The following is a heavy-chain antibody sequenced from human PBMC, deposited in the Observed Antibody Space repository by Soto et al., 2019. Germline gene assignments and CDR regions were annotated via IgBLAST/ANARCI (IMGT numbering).Heavy chain of an antibody. Sequence: SETLSLTCTVSGGSISSGGYYWSWIRQHPGKGLEWIGYIYYSGSTYYNPSLKSRVTISVDTSKNQFSLKLSSVTAADTAVYYCARDTEQMVRGVPEGMDVWGQGTTVTV. CDR3: ARDTEQMVRGVPEGMDV. CDR2: IYYSGST. J-gene: IGHJ6*02. CDR1: GGSISSGGYY. D-gene: IGHD3-10*01. V-gene: IGHV4-31*02.